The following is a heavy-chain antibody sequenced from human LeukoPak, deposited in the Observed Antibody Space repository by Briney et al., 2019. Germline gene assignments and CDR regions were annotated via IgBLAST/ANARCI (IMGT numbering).Heavy chain of an antibody. V-gene: IGHV3-23*05. Sequence: QYAESVRGRFTISRDNSKNSLYLPMNSLRDEDTAVYFCAKARIAAAGTGAFDVWGQGTMVTVSS. CDR3: AKARIAAAGTGAFDV. J-gene: IGHJ3*01. D-gene: IGHD6-13*01.